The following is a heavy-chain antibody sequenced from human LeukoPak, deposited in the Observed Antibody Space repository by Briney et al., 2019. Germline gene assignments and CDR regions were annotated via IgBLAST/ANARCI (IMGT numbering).Heavy chain of an antibody. J-gene: IGHJ4*02. D-gene: IGHD3-10*01. V-gene: IGHV3-23*01. Sequence: GGSLRLSCAASGFTFSSYAMSWVRQAPGRGLEWVSAISGSGGSTYYADSVEGRFTISRDNSKNTLYLQMNSLRAEDTAVYYCAKDPVGSGSYTDSWGQGTLVTVSS. CDR2: ISGSGGST. CDR1: GFTFSSYA. CDR3: AKDPVGSGSYTDS.